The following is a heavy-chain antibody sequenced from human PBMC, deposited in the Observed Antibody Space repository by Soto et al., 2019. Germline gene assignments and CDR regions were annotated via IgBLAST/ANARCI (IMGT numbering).Heavy chain of an antibody. CDR3: ARDRTAMRTYYYGMDV. CDR1: GFTFSSYS. CDR2: ISSSSSYI. J-gene: IGHJ6*02. V-gene: IGHV3-21*01. D-gene: IGHD5-18*01. Sequence: GGSLRLSCAASGFTFSSYSMNWVRQAPGKGLEWVASISSSSSYIYYADSVKGRFTISRDNAKNSLYLQMNSLRAEDTAVYYCARDRTAMRTYYYGMDVWGQGTTVTVSS.